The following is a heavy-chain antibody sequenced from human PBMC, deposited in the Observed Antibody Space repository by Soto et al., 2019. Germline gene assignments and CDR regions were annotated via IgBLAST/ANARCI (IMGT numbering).Heavy chain of an antibody. Sequence: SETLSLTCAVYGGSFSGYYWSWIRQPPGKGLEWIGEINHSGSTNYNPSLKSRVTISVDTSKNQFSLKLSSVTAADTAVYYCAITRPVYYYYGMDVWGQGTTVTVS. CDR2: INHSGST. J-gene: IGHJ6*02. CDR1: GGSFSGYY. D-gene: IGHD3-10*01. CDR3: AITRPVYYYYGMDV. V-gene: IGHV4-34*01.